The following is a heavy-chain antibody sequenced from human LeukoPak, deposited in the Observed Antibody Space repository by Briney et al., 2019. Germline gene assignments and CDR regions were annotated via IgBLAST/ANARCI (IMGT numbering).Heavy chain of an antibody. CDR2: INSDGSWT. CDR3: VSFYETY. CDR1: GDYW. J-gene: IGHJ4*02. V-gene: IGHV3-74*01. D-gene: IGHD2/OR15-2a*01. Sequence: GGSLRLSCAASGDYWMHWVRQAPGKGLVWVSHINSDGSWTSYADSVKGRFTISKDNAKNTVYLQMNSLRAEDTAVYYCVSFYETYWGRGTLVTVSS.